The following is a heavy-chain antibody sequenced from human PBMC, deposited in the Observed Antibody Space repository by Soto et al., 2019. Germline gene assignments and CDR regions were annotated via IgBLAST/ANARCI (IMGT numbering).Heavy chain of an antibody. V-gene: IGHV4-39*01. D-gene: IGHD2-2*01. J-gene: IGHJ6*02. CDR3: ARRIYCSSTSCHLYYYYYGMDV. CDR2: IYYSGST. CDR1: GGSISSSSYY. Sequence: WETLSLTCTVSGGSISSSSYYWGWIRQPPGKGLEWIGSIYYSGSTYYNPSLKSRVTISVDTSKNQFSLKLSSVTAADTAVYYCARRIYCSSTSCHLYYYYYGMDVWGQGTTVTVYS.